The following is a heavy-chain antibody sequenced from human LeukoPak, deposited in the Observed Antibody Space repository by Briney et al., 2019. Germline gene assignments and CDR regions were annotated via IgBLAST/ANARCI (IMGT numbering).Heavy chain of an antibody. CDR1: GYTFTSYA. J-gene: IGHJ4*02. V-gene: IGHV1-3*01. Sequence: GASVKVSCKASGYTFTSYAMHWVRQAPGQRLEWMGWINAGNGNTKYSQKLQGRVTITRDTSASTAYMELSSLRSEDTAVYYCARVRDYVWGSYRNWGQGTLVTVSS. D-gene: IGHD3-16*02. CDR3: ARVRDYVWGSYRN. CDR2: INAGNGNT.